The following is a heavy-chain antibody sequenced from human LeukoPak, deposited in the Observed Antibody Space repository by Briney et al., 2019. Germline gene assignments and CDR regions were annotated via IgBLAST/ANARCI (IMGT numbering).Heavy chain of an antibody. V-gene: IGHV4-34*01. D-gene: IGHD3-3*01. CDR3: ARGFTIFGVVKGPNGY. J-gene: IGHJ4*02. Sequence: SETLSLTCAVYGGSFSGYYWSWIRQPPGKGLEWIGEINHSGSTNYNPSLKSRVTISVDTSKNQFSLKLGSVTAADTAVYYCARGFTIFGVVKGPNGYWGQGTLVTVSS. CDR1: GGSFSGYY. CDR2: INHSGST.